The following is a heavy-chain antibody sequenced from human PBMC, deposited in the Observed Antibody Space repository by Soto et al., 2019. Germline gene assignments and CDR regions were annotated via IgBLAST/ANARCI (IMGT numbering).Heavy chain of an antibody. J-gene: IGHJ6*02. V-gene: IGHV1-69*13. CDR2: IIPIFGTA. Sequence: GASVKVSCKASGGTFSSYAISWVRQAPGQGLEWMGGIIPIFGTANYAQKFQGRVTITADESTSTAYMELSSLRSEDTAVYYCAAPRGGSSSGRKHYYYYGMDVWGQGTTVTAP. D-gene: IGHD6-6*01. CDR3: AAPRGGSSSGRKHYYYYGMDV. CDR1: GGTFSSYA.